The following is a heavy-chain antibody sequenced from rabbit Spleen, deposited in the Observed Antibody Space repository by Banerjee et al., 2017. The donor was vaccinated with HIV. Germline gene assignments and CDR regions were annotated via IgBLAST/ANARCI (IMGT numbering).Heavy chain of an antibody. Sequence: QEQLVESGGGLVQPEGSLTLTCTASGFSLSNNYYMCWVRQAPGKGLEWIGYIDPVFGITYYANWVNGRFSISRENAQNTVFLQMTSLTAADTATYFCARDGAGGSFFALWGQGTLVTVS. CDR3: ARDGAGGSFFAL. J-gene: IGHJ3*01. D-gene: IGHD8-1*01. V-gene: IGHV1S45*01. CDR2: IDPVFGIT. CDR1: GFSLSNNYY.